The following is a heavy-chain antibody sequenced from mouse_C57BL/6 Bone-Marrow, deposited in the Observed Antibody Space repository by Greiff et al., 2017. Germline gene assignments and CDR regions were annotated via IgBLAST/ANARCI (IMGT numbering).Heavy chain of an antibody. Sequence: EVQLQQSGPELVKPGASVKISCKASGYSFTDYNMNWVKQSNGKSLEWIGVINPNYGTTSYNQKFKGKATLTVDQSSSTAYMQLNSLTSEDSAVYDCARAGTAQAADYFDYWGQGTTLTVSS. D-gene: IGHD3-2*02. CDR1: GYSFTDYN. V-gene: IGHV1-39*01. J-gene: IGHJ2*01. CDR3: ARAGTAQAADYFDY. CDR2: INPNYGTT.